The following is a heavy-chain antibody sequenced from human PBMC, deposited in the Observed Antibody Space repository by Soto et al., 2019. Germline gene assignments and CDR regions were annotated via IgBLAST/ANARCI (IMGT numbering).Heavy chain of an antibody. CDR3: ARDGTPTTYYDFWSGYLSI. CDR1: GLTFSSYA. CDR2: ISYDGSNK. D-gene: IGHD3-3*01. Sequence: GGSLRLSCAASGLTFSSYAMHWVRQAPGKGLEWVAVISYDGSNKYYADSVKGRFTISRDNSKNTLYLQMNSLRAEDTAVYYCARDGTPTTYYDFWSGYLSIWGQGTLVTVSS. V-gene: IGHV3-30-3*01. J-gene: IGHJ4*02.